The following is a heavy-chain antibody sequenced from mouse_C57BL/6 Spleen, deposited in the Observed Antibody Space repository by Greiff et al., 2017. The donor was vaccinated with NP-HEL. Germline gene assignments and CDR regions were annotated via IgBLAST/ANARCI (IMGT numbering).Heavy chain of an antibody. CDR2: IDPSDSYT. CDR3: ARYSSYWYFDV. CDR1: GYTFTSYW. V-gene: IGHV1-50*01. Sequence: VQLQQPGAELVKSGASVKLSCKASGYTFTSYWMQWVKQRPGQGLEWIGEIDPSDSYTNYNQKFKGKATLTVDTSSSTAYMQLSSLTSEDSAVYYCARYSSYWYFDVWGTGTTVTVSS. D-gene: IGHD2-5*01. J-gene: IGHJ1*03.